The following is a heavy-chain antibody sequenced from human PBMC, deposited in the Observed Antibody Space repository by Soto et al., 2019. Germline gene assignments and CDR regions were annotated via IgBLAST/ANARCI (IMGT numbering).Heavy chain of an antibody. D-gene: IGHD6-13*01. Sequence: PGGSLRLSFEASGFPFSTYWMNWVRQAPGKWLEWVSNIKQDGSAQYYVDSVKGRFTISRDNAKNSLYLQMNSLRDEDTAVYFCARVTLSSSWPYYYYGMDVWGQGATVTVSS. CDR2: IKQDGSAQ. J-gene: IGHJ6*02. CDR3: ARVTLSSSWPYYYYGMDV. V-gene: IGHV3-7*01. CDR1: GFPFSTYW.